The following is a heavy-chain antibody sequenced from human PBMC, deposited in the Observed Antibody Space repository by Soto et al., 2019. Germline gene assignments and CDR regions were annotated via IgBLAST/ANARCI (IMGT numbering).Heavy chain of an antibody. CDR1: GGSISSGGYY. D-gene: IGHD3-10*01. CDR2: IYYSGST. CDR3: ARHTSNSGSYYNPLDAFDI. Sequence: SETLSLTCTVSGGSISSGGYYCSLIRQHPGKGLEWIGYIYYSGSTYYNPSLKSRVTISVDTSKNQFSLNLSSVTAADTAVHYCARHTSNSGSYYNPLDAFDIWGQGTMVTVSS. J-gene: IGHJ3*02. V-gene: IGHV4-31*03.